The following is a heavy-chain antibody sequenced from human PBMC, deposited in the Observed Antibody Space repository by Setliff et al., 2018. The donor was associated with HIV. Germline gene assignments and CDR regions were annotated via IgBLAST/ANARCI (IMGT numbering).Heavy chain of an antibody. CDR2: IYYSGGT. Sequence: PSETLSLTCTVSGGSIRGHYWSWIRQPPGKGLEWTGTIYYSGGTYYKPSLKSRGTISVDTSKNQFYLKLNSVTAADTAVYYCARDLSGYADGGDYWGQGTLVTVSS. CDR3: ARDLSGYADGGDY. V-gene: IGHV4-59*11. CDR1: GGSIRGHY. J-gene: IGHJ4*02. D-gene: IGHD5-12*01.